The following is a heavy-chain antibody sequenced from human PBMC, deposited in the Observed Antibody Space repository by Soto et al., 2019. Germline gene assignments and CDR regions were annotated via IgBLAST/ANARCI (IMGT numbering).Heavy chain of an antibody. CDR1: GGSFSGYY. CDR2: INHSGST. J-gene: IGHJ6*02. V-gene: IGHV4-34*01. CDR3: ARGRPYSSSWYYNYYYGMDV. Sequence: SETLSLTCAVYGGSFSGYYWIWIRQPPGKGLEWIGEINHSGSTNYNPSLKSRVTISVDTSKNQFSLKLSSVTAADTAVYYCARGRPYSSSWYYNYYYGMDVWGQGTTVTVSS. D-gene: IGHD6-13*01.